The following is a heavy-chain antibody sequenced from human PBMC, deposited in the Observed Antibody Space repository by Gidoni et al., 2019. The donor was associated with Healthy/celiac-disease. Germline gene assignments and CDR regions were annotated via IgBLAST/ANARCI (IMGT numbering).Heavy chain of an antibody. CDR2: IRSKANSYAT. CDR3: TSPPEL. D-gene: IGHD1-1*01. J-gene: IGHJ4*02. CDR1: AFTFSGSA. V-gene: IGHV3-73*01. Sequence: VQLVESGGGLVQPGGSLILSCAASAFTFSGSAMHWVRQACGKGLEWVGRIRSKANSYATAYAASVKGRFTISRDDSKNTAYLQMNSLKTEDTAVDYCTSPPELWGQGTLVTVSS.